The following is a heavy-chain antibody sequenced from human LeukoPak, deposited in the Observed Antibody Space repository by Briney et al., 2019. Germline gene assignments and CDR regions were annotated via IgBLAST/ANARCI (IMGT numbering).Heavy chain of an antibody. Sequence: PSETLSLTCAVYGGSFSGYYWSWIRQPPGKGLEWIGEINHSGSTNYNPSLKSRVTISVDTSKNQFSLKLSSVTAADTAVYYCARLPIGLGRVDYWGQGTLVTVSS. J-gene: IGHJ4*02. CDR3: ARLPIGLGRVDY. CDR1: GGSFSGYY. V-gene: IGHV4-34*01. CDR2: INHSGST. D-gene: IGHD2-15*01.